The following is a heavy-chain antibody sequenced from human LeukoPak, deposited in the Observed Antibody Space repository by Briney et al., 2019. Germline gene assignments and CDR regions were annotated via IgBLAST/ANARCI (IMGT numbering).Heavy chain of an antibody. CDR2: ISGSSGST. CDR1: GFTFSSYA. Sequence: RPGGSLRLSCAASGFTFSSYAMSWVRQAPGKGLEWVSAISGSSGSTYYADSVKGRFTISRDNSKNTLYLQMNSLRAEDTAVYYCAKSNAPLWFGELSPFDYWGQGTLVTVSS. D-gene: IGHD3-10*01. J-gene: IGHJ4*02. V-gene: IGHV3-23*01. CDR3: AKSNAPLWFGELSPFDY.